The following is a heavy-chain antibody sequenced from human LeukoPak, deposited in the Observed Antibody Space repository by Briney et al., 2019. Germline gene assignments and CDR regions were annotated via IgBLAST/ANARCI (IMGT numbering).Heavy chain of an antibody. CDR1: GASISRSDYF. J-gene: IGHJ4*02. CDR3: ARSSEYGDPFNY. CDR2: IYYSGST. V-gene: IGHV4-39*01. Sequence: SSETLSLTCTVSGASISRSDYFWGCVRQPPGKGLEWIGSIYYSGSTYYSPSLKGRVTISVDTSKNQFSLKLTSVTAADTAVYYCARSSEYGDPFNYWGQGTLVTVSS. D-gene: IGHD4-17*01.